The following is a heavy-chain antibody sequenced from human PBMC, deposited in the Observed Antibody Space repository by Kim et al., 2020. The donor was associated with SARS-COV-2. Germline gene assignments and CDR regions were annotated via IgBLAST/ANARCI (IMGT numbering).Heavy chain of an antibody. CDR3: AGALGTDGRTSGPIWLPPRT. CDR1: GGDFRNHA. CDR2: IIPIFKTP. Sequence: SVKVSCKASGGDFRNHAIAWVRQAPGQGLEWMGGIIPIFKTPTYTQNFQGSVTITADESTTTAYMELSRLRLDDTAVYFCAGALGTDGRTSGPIWLPPRTWGQGTLVTVTS. J-gene: IGHJ4*02. D-gene: IGHD1-7*01. V-gene: IGHV1-69*13.